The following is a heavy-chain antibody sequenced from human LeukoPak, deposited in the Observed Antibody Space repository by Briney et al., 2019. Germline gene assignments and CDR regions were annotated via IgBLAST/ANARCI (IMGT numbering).Heavy chain of an antibody. V-gene: IGHV3-73*01. J-gene: IGHJ4*02. CDR3: TRFGGTMVRGVSV. D-gene: IGHD3-10*01. CDR2: IRSKANSYAT. CDR1: GFTFSGSA. Sequence: GGSLRLSCAASGFTFSGSAMHWVRQASGKGLEWVGRIRSKANSYATAYAASVKGRFTISRDDSKNTAYLQMNSLKTEDTAVYYCTRFGGTMVRGVSVWGQGTLVTVSS.